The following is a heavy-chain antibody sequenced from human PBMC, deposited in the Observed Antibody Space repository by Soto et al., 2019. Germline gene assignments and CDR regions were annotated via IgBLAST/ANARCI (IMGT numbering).Heavy chain of an antibody. CDR3: ARVRAYSSGWYPGGNYFDY. CDR2: TYYRSKWYN. Sequence: QVQLQQSGPGLVKPSQTLSLTCAISGDSVSSNSAAWNWIRQSPSRGLEWLGSTYYRSKWYNDYAVSVKSRITINPDTSKNQFSLQLNSVTPEDTAVYYCARVRAYSSGWYPGGNYFDYWGQGTLVTVSS. J-gene: IGHJ4*02. V-gene: IGHV6-1*01. D-gene: IGHD6-19*01. CDR1: GDSVSSNSAA.